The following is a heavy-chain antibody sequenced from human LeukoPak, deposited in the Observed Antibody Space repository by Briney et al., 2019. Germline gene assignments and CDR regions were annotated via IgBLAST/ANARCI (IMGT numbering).Heavy chain of an antibody. D-gene: IGHD3-22*01. CDR1: GGSFGSSY. J-gene: IGHJ4*02. Sequence: TSETLSLTCGVYGGSFGSSYWSWIRQPPGKGLEWIGEISHSGSTKYNPSLKSRVTISVDTSQSQFSLKLSSVTAADTAVYYCARSLYDEGYWGQGNLVTVSS. CDR2: ISHSGST. CDR3: ARSLYDEGY. V-gene: IGHV4-34*01.